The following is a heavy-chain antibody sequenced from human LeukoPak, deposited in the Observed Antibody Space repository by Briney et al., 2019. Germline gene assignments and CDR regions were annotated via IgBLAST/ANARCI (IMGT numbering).Heavy chain of an antibody. V-gene: IGHV4-39*01. CDR2: IYYSGST. D-gene: IGHD3-22*01. CDR3: ARRSYYDGSGFFDY. CDR1: GGSISSSYYY. Sequence: SETLSLTCTVSGGSISSSYYYWGWIRQPPGKGLEWIGSIYYSGSTYYNPSLKSRVTISVDTSKNQFSLKLSSVTAADTAVYYCARRSYYDGSGFFDYWGQGTLVTVSS. J-gene: IGHJ4*02.